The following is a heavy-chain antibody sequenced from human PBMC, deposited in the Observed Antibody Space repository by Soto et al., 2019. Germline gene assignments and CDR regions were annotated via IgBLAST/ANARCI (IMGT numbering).Heavy chain of an antibody. CDR1: RYTFISHG. Sequence: QVQLVQSGGDVKTPGASVKVSCTSSRYTFISHGIAWVRQAPGQGLEWMGWISTFNGKTDYAQKFQGRVTMTADTLTSTVHMELRSLRSDDTAVYYCARLLTEGATFREDAFDLWGQGTKVTVSS. J-gene: IGHJ3*01. CDR3: ARLLTEGATFREDAFDL. CDR2: ISTFNGKT. D-gene: IGHD1-26*01. V-gene: IGHV1-18*01.